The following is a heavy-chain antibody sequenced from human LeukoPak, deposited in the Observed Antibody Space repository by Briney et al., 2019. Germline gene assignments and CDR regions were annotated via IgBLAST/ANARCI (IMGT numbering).Heavy chain of an antibody. CDR3: AKDGAGYSSGWYAEYFQR. V-gene: IGHV4-4*02. D-gene: IGHD6-19*01. J-gene: IGHJ1*01. CDR1: DGSINSNNW. Sequence: SETLSLTCAVSDGSINSNNWWSWVRQPPGKGLEWIGEIYHSGSTNYNPSLKSRVTISVDTSKNQFSLKLSSVTAADTAVYYCAKDGAGYSSGWYAEYFQRWGQGSLVTVSS. CDR2: IYHSGST.